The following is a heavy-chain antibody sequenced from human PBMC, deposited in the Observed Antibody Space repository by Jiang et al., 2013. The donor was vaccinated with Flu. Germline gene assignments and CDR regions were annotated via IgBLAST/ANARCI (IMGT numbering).Heavy chain of an antibody. CDR3: ARVRAVGDSSGYSAFDI. V-gene: IGHV6-1*01. CDR2: TYYRSKWYN. J-gene: IGHJ3*02. D-gene: IGHD3-22*01. CDR1: GDSVSSNSAA. Sequence: SQTLSLTCAISGDSVSSNSAAWNWIRQSPSRGLEWLGRTYYRSKWYNDYAVSVKSRITINPDTSKNQFSLQLNSVTPEDTAVYYCARVRAVGDSSGYSAFDIWGQGTMVTVSS.